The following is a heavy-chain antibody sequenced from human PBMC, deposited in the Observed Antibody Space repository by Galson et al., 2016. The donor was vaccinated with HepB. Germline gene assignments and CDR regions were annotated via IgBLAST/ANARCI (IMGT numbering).Heavy chain of an antibody. J-gene: IGHJ1*01. V-gene: IGHV3-7*03. D-gene: IGHD6-19*01. CDR2: IKEDASKA. CDR3: ARYGDEAGWNFHQ. CDR1: GFTFSRFW. Sequence: SLRLSCAASGFTFSRFWMNWVRQAPGKGLEWVASIKEDASKAFYADSVKGRFTISRDNAEDSLSLQMNSLRSEDPAVDRCARYGDEAGWNFHQWGQGTLVTVSS.